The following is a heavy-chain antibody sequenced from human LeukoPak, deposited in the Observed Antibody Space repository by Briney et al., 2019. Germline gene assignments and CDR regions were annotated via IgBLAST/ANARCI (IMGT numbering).Heavy chain of an antibody. J-gene: IGHJ4*02. CDR2: INPNSGGT. CDR1: GYTFTGYY. D-gene: IGHD3-22*01. V-gene: IGHV1-2*02. CDR3: AKLDSSGYFDY. Sequence: ASVKVSCKASGYTFTGYYMHWVRQAPGQGLEWMGWINPNSGGTNYAQKLQGRVTMTTDTSTSTAYMELRSLRSDDTAVYYCAKLDSSGYFDYWGQGTLVSVSS.